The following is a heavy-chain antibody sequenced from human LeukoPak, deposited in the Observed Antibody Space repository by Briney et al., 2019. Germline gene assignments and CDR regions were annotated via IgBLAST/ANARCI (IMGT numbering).Heavy chain of an antibody. CDR1: GGSISSGDYY. Sequence: SETLSLTCTVSGGSISSGDYYWSWIRQPPGRGLEWIGYIYYSGSTYYNPSLKSRVTISVDTSKNQFSLKLSSVTAADTAVYYCARVGIDNWFDPWGQGTLVTVSP. J-gene: IGHJ5*02. CDR2: IYYSGST. CDR3: ARVGIDNWFDP. D-gene: IGHD7-27*01. V-gene: IGHV4-30-4*01.